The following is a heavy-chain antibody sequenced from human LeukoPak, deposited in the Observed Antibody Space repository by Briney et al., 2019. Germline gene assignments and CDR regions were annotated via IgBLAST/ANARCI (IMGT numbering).Heavy chain of an antibody. D-gene: IGHD4-23*01. CDR3: ARAVVTWFPYFDY. CDR1: GYTFTSYY. J-gene: IGHJ4*02. V-gene: IGHV1-46*03. Sequence: ASVTVSCKASGYTFTSYYMHWVRQAPGQGREWMGIINPSGGSTSYAQKFQGRVTMTRDTSTSTVYMELSSLRSEDTAVYYCARAVVTWFPYFDYWGQGTLVTVSS. CDR2: INPSGGST.